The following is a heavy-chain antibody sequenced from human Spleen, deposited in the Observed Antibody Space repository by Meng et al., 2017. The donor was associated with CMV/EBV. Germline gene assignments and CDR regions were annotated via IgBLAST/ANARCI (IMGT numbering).Heavy chain of an antibody. J-gene: IGHJ6*02. CDR3: AREDCSSTSCYYHYGMDV. V-gene: IGHV1-2*02. Sequence: VSYLASGSTFTGYYMHWTRQAPGQGLEWMGWINPNSGGTNYAQKFQGRVTMTRDTSISTAYMELSRLRSDDTAVYYCAREDCSSTSCYYHYGMDVWGQGTTVTVSS. D-gene: IGHD2-2*01. CDR1: GSTFTGYY. CDR2: INPNSGGT.